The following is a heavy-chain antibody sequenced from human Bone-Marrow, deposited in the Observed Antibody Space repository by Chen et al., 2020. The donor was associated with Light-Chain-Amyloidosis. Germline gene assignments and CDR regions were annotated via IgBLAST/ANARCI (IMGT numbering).Heavy chain of an antibody. CDR3: ARGGVVVTAIPYYYYYYGMDV. J-gene: IGHJ6*02. D-gene: IGHD2-21*02. V-gene: IGHV1-2*02. Sequence: QVQLVQSGAEVKKPGASVKVSCKASGYTFTGYYMHWVRQAPGQGLEWMGWINPNSGSTNYAQKFQGRVTMTRDTSISTAYMELSRLRSDDTAVYYCARGGVVVTAIPYYYYYYGMDVWGQGTTVTVSS. CDR1: GYTFTGYY. CDR2: INPNSGST.